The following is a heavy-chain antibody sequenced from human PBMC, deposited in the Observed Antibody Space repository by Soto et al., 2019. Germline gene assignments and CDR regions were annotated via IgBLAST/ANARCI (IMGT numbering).Heavy chain of an antibody. CDR3: ARGPEYCGGDCYYYFQH. CDR2: IIPIFGTA. CDR1: GGTFSSYA. V-gene: IGHV1-69*13. Sequence: SVKVSCKASGGTFSSYAISWVRQAPGQGLEWMGGIIPIFGTANYAQKFQGRVTITADESTSTAYMELSSLRSEDTAVYYCARGPEYCGGDCYYYFQHWGQGTLVTVSS. J-gene: IGHJ1*01. D-gene: IGHD2-21*02.